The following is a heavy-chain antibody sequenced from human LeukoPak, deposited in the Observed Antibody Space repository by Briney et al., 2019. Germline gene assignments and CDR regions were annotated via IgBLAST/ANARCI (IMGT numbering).Heavy chain of an antibody. CDR3: ARDLLPYYYDSSGAFDI. D-gene: IGHD3-22*01. CDR2: IYYSGST. Sequence: SETLSLTCTVSAGSISSYYWSWIRQPPGKGLEWIGYIYYSGSTNYNPSLKSRVTISVDTSKNQFSLRLSSVTAADTAVYYCARDLLPYYYDSSGAFDIWGQGTMVTVSS. J-gene: IGHJ3*02. CDR1: AGSISSYY. V-gene: IGHV4-59*01.